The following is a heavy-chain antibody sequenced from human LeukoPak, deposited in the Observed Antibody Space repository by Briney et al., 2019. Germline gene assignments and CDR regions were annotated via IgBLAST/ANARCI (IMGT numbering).Heavy chain of an antibody. J-gene: IGHJ4*02. D-gene: IGHD2-15*01. CDR3: ATWNVYCSGGSCRDY. CDR1: GFTFSSYW. Sequence: GGSLRLSCAASGFTFSSYWMSWVRQAPGKGLEWVSNIKQDGSEKYYVDSVEGRFTISRDNAKNSLYLQMNTLRVEDTAVYYCATWNVYCSGGSCRDYWGQGTLVTVSS. CDR2: IKQDGSEK. V-gene: IGHV3-7*05.